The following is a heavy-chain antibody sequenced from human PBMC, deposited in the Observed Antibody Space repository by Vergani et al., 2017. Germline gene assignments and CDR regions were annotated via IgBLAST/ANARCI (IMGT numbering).Heavy chain of an antibody. V-gene: IGHV4-39*01. D-gene: IGHD6-19*01. J-gene: IGHJ4*02. CDR1: ADSISSGSYY. CDR2: IYYSGLT. CDR3: ARQRPGSGWSPGDFDD. Sequence: QLQLQQSGPGLVKPSETLFLTCTVSADSISSGSYYWGWIRQPPGKSLEWIGCIYYSGLTYYNPSLKSRVAISVDTSKNQFSLKETSVTAADTAVYFCARQRPGSGWSPGDFDDWGQGILVTVSS.